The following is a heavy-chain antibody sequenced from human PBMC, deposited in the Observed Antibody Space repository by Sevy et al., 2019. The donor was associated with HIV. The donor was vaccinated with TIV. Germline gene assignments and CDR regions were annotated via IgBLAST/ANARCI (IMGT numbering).Heavy chain of an antibody. V-gene: IGHV4-38-2*01. J-gene: IGHJ4*02. CDR3: ARSSRSSSD. Sequence: SETLSLTCAVSGYSISSGYYWGWIRQPPGKGLEWLGSIYHTGKAYYNPSLKSRVSISVDTSKNRFSLNLSSVTAADTAVYYCARSSRSSSDWGQGTLVTVSS. D-gene: IGHD6-6*01. CDR1: GYSISSGYY. CDR2: IYHTGKA.